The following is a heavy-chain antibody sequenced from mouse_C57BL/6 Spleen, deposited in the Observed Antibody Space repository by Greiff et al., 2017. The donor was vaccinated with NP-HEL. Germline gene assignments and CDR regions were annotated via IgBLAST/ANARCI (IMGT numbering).Heavy chain of an antibody. CDR1: GYAFSSYW. CDR3: ARDYYGSPLDY. Sequence: VQVVESGAELVKPGASVKISCKASGYAFSSYWMNWVKQRPGKGLEWIGQIYPGDGDTNYNGKFKGKATLTADKSSSTAYMQLSSLTSEDSAVYFCARDYYGSPLDYWGQGTTLTVSS. J-gene: IGHJ2*01. CDR2: IYPGDGDT. D-gene: IGHD1-1*01. V-gene: IGHV1-80*01.